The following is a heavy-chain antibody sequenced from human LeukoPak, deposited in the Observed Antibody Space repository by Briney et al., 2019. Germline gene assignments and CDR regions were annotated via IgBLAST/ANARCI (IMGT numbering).Heavy chain of an antibody. V-gene: IGHV4-59*01. CDR2: IYYSGST. D-gene: IGHD2-15*01. J-gene: IGHJ5*02. CDR3: ARMGVVVNWFDP. Sequence: SETLSLTCTVSGGSISSYYWSWIRQPPGKGLEWIGYIYYSGSTNYNPSLKSRVTISVDTSKNQFSLKLSSVTAADTAVYYCARMGVVVNWFDPWGQRTLVTVSS. CDR1: GGSISSYY.